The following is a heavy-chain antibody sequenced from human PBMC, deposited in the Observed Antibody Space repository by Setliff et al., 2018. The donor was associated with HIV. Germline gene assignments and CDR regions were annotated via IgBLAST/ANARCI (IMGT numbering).Heavy chain of an antibody. CDR3: ARHSHYDRSGYYYHKMPDDAFDI. CDR2: IYPGDSDT. Sequence: PGESLKISCKASGYSFTGYWIGWARQMPGKVLEWIGIIYPGDSDTRYSPSFQGQVTISTDKSISTAFLQWSSLKASDTAMYYCARHSHYDRSGYYYHKMPDDAFDIWGQGTMVTVSS. V-gene: IGHV5-51*01. D-gene: IGHD3-22*01. CDR1: GYSFTGYW. J-gene: IGHJ3*02.